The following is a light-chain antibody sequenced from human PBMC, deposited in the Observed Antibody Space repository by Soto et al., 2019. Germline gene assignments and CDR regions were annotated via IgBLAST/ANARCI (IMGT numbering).Light chain of an antibody. CDR2: YVS. CDR1: SSDVGGYNY. CDR3: SSYTSINSYV. J-gene: IGLJ1*01. Sequence: ALTQPGSVSGSPGQSITISCNGTSSDVGGYNYVSWCQQHPGKAPKLMIYYVSHRPSGVSNRFSGSKSGNTASLTISGLQAEDEADYYCSSYTSINSYVFGTGTKVTVL. V-gene: IGLV2-14*03.